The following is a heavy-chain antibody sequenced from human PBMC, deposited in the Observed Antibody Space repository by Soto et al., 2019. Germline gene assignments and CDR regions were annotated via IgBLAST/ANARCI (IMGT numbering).Heavy chain of an antibody. D-gene: IGHD1-26*01. CDR2: LSSSGSST. J-gene: IGHJ4*02. CDR1: GFTLSKYV. V-gene: IGHV3-23*01. Sequence: PGGSLRLSCAGSGFTLSKYVMSWVRQALRKGLEWVSALSSSGSSTYYADSVKGRFTSPRDASNNTLFLQMNSLRVEDTAIYFCAKGVSSGSYADFDSWGQGTLVTVSS. CDR3: AKGVSSGSYADFDS.